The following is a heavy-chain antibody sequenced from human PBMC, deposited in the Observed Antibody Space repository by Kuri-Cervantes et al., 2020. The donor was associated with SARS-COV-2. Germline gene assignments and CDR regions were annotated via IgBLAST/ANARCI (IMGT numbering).Heavy chain of an antibody. Sequence: VESLNISWKGSGYSFTSYWISWVRQMPGKGLEWMGRIDPSDSYTNYSPSFQGHVTISADKSISTAYLQWSSLKASDTAMYYCASTVAFWSGYYDYWGQGTLVTVSS. V-gene: IGHV5-10-1*01. D-gene: IGHD3-3*01. CDR1: GYSFTSYW. CDR2: IDPSDSYT. CDR3: ASTVAFWSGYYDY. J-gene: IGHJ4*02.